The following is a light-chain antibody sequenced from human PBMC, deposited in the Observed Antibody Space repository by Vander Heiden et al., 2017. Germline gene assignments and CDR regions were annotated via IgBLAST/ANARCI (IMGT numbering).Light chain of an antibody. V-gene: IGKV4-1*01. CDR3: EQHSTKT. J-gene: IGKJ1*01. CDR1: QSVLSSFNSKNH. Sequence: DIALTQSPDSLDVSLGERSTINCKSSQSVLSSFNSKNHLAWFRQKPRQPPELLSYWASTRESGVPDRFSGSGSGTDFTLTISNMQAEDVAVYYCEQHSTKTFGQGTKVEIK. CDR2: WAS.